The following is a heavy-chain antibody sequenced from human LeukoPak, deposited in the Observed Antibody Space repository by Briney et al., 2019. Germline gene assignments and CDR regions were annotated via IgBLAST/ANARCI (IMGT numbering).Heavy chain of an antibody. CDR3: PRHHYNSGWYAYFDY. V-gene: IGHV4-59*03. J-gene: IGHJ4*02. CDR2: IYCNGSP. Sequence: SETLSLTCTASGGTIRSDYLSWIRQPPGKGLEWIGYIYCNGSPTYNPSLKSRVTISIDTSKNQFSLKLSTVTAADTAVYYCPRHHYNSGWYAYFDYWGQGTLVTVSS. D-gene: IGHD6-19*01. CDR1: GGTIRSDY.